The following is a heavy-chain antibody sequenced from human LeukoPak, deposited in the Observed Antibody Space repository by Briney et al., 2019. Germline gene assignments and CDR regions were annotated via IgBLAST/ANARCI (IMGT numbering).Heavy chain of an antibody. CDR1: GGTFSSYA. CDR2: IIPILGIA. J-gene: IGHJ4*02. V-gene: IGHV1-69*04. Sequence: AASVKVSCKASGGTFSSYAISWVRQAPGQGLEWMGRIIPILGIANYAQKFQGRVTITADKSTSTAYMELSSLRSEDTAVYYCATRAPNYYDSSGYGDYWGQGTLVTVSS. D-gene: IGHD3-22*01. CDR3: ATRAPNYYDSSGYGDY.